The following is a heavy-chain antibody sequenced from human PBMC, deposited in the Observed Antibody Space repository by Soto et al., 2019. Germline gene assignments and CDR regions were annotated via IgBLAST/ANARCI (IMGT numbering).Heavy chain of an antibody. Sequence: SETLSLTCAVSGDSIIGIYHWAWIRQSPGRGLEWIASIYHSGSTYYNPSLKSRVTISVDRSKNQFSLKLSSVTDADTAVYYCATYSSSWGRWFDPWGQGTLVTVSS. V-gene: IGHV4-38-2*01. CDR2: IYHSGST. CDR1: GDSIIGIYH. CDR3: ATYSSSWGRWFDP. D-gene: IGHD6-6*01. J-gene: IGHJ5*02.